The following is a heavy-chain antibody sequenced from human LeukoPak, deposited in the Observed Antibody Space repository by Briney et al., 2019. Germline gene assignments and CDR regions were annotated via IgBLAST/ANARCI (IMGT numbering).Heavy chain of an antibody. V-gene: IGHV1-18*01. D-gene: IGHD6-19*01. CDR1: GYTFTSYG. Sequence: ASVKVSCKASGYTFTSYGISWVRQAPGQGLEWMGWINSYNGNTKYAQKLQGRVTMTTDTSTSTAYMELRSLRSDDTAVYYCVRGSSGWLARDYWGQGTLVTVSS. CDR2: INSYNGNT. J-gene: IGHJ4*02. CDR3: VRGSSGWLARDY.